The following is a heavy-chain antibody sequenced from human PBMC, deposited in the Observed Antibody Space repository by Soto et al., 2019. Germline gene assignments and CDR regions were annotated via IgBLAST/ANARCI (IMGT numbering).Heavy chain of an antibody. Sequence: SETLSLTCSVSGASITDYSWNWIRQSAGKGLEWIGRIYATGKNQVNPSLQSRVTMSLDTSKNQFSLKLTSVTAADTAVYYCARESGENWSYEAYWGQGTLVTVSS. J-gene: IGHJ4*02. CDR3: ARESGENWSYEAY. V-gene: IGHV4-4*07. CDR1: GASITDYS. D-gene: IGHD1-7*01. CDR2: IYATGKN.